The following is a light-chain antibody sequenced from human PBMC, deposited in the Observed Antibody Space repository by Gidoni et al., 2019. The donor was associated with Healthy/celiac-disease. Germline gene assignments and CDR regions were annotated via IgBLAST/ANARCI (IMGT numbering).Light chain of an antibody. CDR3: QQYYSTPRT. CDR1: KRISHS. Sequence: DIQMTQSPSSLSASVGDRVTITCRARKRISHSLAWYQQKPGKAPKLLLYAASILESGVPSRFSGSGSGTDYTLTISSLQPEDFATYYCQQYYSTPRTFGQGTKVEIK. J-gene: IGKJ1*01. CDR2: AAS. V-gene: IGKV1-NL1*01.